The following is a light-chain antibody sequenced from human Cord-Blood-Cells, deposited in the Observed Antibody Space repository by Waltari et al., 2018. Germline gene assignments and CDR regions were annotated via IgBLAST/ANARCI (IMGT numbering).Light chain of an antibody. CDR3: LQDYNYPRT. CDR2: AAS. CDR1: HGIRND. J-gene: IGKJ1*01. Sequence: AIQMTQSPSSLSASVGDRVTITCRASHGIRNDLGWYQQKPGKAPKLLSYAASSLQSGVPSRFSGSGSGTDFTLTISSLQPEDFATYYCLQDYNYPRTFGQGTKVEIK. V-gene: IGKV1-6*01.